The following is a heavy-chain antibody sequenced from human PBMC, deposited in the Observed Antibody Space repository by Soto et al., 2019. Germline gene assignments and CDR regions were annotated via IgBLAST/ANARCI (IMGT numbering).Heavy chain of an antibody. J-gene: IGHJ6*03. CDR3: ARESTHGGLYDILTGYPELYYYYYYMDV. D-gene: IGHD3-9*01. CDR1: GYTFTSYY. Sequence: ASVKVSCKASGYTFTSYYMHWVRQAPGQGLEWMGIINPSGGSTSYAQKFQGRVTMTRDTSTSTVYMELSSLRSEDTAVYYCARESTHGGLYDILTGYPELYYYYYYMDVWGKGTTVTVSS. CDR2: INPSGGST. V-gene: IGHV1-46*03.